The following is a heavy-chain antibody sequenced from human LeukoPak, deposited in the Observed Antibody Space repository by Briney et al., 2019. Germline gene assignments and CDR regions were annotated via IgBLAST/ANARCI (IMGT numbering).Heavy chain of an antibody. CDR1: GGSFSGYY. CDR3: ARGRPPYYYDSSGYPPRMAFDI. J-gene: IGHJ3*02. Sequence: SETLSLTCAVYGGSFSGYYWSWIRQPPGKGLEWIGEINHSGSTNYNPSLKSRVTISVDTSKNQFSLKLSSVTAADTAVYYCARGRPPYYYDSSGYPPRMAFDIWGQGTMVTVSS. V-gene: IGHV4-34*01. D-gene: IGHD3-22*01. CDR2: INHSGST.